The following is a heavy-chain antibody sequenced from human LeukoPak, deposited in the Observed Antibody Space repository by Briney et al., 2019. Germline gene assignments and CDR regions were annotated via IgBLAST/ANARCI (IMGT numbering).Heavy chain of an antibody. D-gene: IGHD2/OR15-2a*01. V-gene: IGHV3-74*01. Sequence: GGSLRLSCAASGFIFSDYSMTWVRQAPGKGLVWVSRINSDGSTTTYADSVKGRFTISRDNAKNTLYLQMNSLRAEDTAVYYCARAARADCTSPTCHSWLAPWGQGTQVTVSS. J-gene: IGHJ5*02. CDR3: ARAARADCTSPTCHSWLAP. CDR1: GFIFSDYS. CDR2: INSDGSTT.